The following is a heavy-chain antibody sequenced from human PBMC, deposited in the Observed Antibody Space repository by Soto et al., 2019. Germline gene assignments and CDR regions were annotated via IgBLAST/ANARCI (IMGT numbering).Heavy chain of an antibody. Sequence: EASVKVSCKASGGTFRIYAISWVRQAPGQGLEWMGGIIPIFGTADYAQKFQGRVTITADKSTSRAYMELRSMRTKDTAVYYCDGSDWKYFVYWGQGTLVTVSS. J-gene: IGHJ4*02. CDR3: DGSDWKYFVY. D-gene: IGHD1-1*01. CDR2: IIPIFGTA. V-gene: IGHV1-69*06. CDR1: GGTFRIYA.